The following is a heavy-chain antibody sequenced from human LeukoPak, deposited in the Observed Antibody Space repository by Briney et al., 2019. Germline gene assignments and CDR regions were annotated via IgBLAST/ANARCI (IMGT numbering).Heavy chain of an antibody. D-gene: IGHD4-23*01. J-gene: IGHJ4*02. CDR1: GGSISSYH. CDR2: IYYSGST. CDR3: ARSDYGGRLAPFDY. V-gene: IGHV4-59*01. Sequence: SETLSLTCTVSGGSISSYHWSWIRQPPGKGLEWIGYIYYSGSTNYNPSLKSRVTISVDTSKNQFSLKLSSVTAADTAVYYCARSDYGGRLAPFDYWGQGTLVTVSS.